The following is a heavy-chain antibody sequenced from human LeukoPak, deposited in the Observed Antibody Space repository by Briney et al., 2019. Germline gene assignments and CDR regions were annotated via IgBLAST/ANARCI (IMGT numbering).Heavy chain of an antibody. CDR2: IIPIFGTA. V-gene: IGHV1-69*13. CDR1: GGTFSSYA. J-gene: IGHJ4*02. D-gene: IGHD6-19*01. Sequence: ASVKVSCKASGGTFSSYAISWVRQAPGQGLEWMGRIIPIFGTANYAQKFQGRVTMTWNASISTAYMELSSLRSEDTAVYYCARVASSGWYYFDYWGQGTLVTVSS. CDR3: ARVASSGWYYFDY.